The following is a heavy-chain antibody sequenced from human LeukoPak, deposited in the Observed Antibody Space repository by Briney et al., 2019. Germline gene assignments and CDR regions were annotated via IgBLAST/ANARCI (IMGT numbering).Heavy chain of an antibody. CDR3: AGGTNWDDAFDI. CDR1: GYTFTSYG. V-gene: IGHV1-69*11. Sequence: SAKVSCKASGYTFTSYGISWVRQAPGQGLEWMGMIIPLLGTTKFAQKFQGRVTITADEATRTAYMELSSLSPEDTAVYYCAGGTNWDDAFDIWGQGTMVTVSS. J-gene: IGHJ3*02. D-gene: IGHD7-27*01. CDR2: IIPLLGTT.